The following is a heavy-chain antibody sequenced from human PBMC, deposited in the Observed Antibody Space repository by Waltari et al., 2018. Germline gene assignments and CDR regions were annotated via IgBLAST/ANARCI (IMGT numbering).Heavy chain of an antibody. CDR1: GFTFSNYG. J-gene: IGHJ5*02. Sequence: EVQLLESGGGLVQPGGSLRLSCAASGFTFSNYGMSGVRLPPGKGVEWSSAVRGSGAGTYYADSVKGRFTISRDNSKNTLYLQMDNLRADDTALYYCAKDRRHASLNYFDPWGQGTQVTVSS. D-gene: IGHD3-16*01. CDR3: AKDRRHASLNYFDP. CDR2: VRGSGAGT. V-gene: IGHV3-23*01.